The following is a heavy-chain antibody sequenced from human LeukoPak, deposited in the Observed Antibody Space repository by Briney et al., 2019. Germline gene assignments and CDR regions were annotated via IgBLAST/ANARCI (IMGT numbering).Heavy chain of an antibody. CDR2: INPSGGST. CDR3: ARVSGIVVVPAAIDYYYGMDV. D-gene: IGHD2-2*01. V-gene: IGHV1-46*01. CDR1: GYSFTGYY. Sequence: ASVKVSCKASGYSFTGYYMHWVRQAPGQGLEWMGIINPSGGSTSYAQKFQGRVTMTRDTSTSTVYMELSSLRSEDTAVYYCARVSGIVVVPAAIDYYYGMDVWGQGTTVTVSS. J-gene: IGHJ6*02.